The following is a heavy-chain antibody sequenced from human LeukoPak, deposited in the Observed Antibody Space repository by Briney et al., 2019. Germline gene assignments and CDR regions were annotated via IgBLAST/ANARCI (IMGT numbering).Heavy chain of an antibody. Sequence: TGGSLRLSCAASGFTFSSYAMSWVRQAPGKGLEWVSAISGSGGSTYYADSVKGRFTISRDNSKNTLYLQMNSLRAEDTAVYYCARVHDYALDYWGQGTLVTVSS. J-gene: IGHJ4*02. CDR3: ARVHDYALDY. CDR1: GFTFSSYA. D-gene: IGHD4-17*01. CDR2: ISGSGGST. V-gene: IGHV3-23*01.